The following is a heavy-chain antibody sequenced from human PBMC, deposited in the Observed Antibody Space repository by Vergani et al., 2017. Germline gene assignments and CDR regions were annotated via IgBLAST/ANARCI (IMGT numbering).Heavy chain of an antibody. Sequence: QVQLVQSGAEVKKPGSSVKVSCKASGGTFSSYAISWVRQAPGQGLEWMGGINTNTGNPTYAQGFTGRFVFSLDTSVSTAYLQISSLKAEDTAVYYCAREVGAIVGAPLDVWGQGTTVTVSS. CDR1: GGTFSSYA. V-gene: IGHV7-4-1*02. CDR2: INTNTGNP. CDR3: AREVGAIVGAPLDV. J-gene: IGHJ6*02. D-gene: IGHD1-26*01.